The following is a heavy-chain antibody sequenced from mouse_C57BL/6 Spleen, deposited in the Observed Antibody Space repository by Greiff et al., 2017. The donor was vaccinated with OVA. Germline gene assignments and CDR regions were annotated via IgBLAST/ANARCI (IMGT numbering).Heavy chain of an antibody. CDR3: ARERLYGSSWYFDV. D-gene: IGHD1-1*01. Sequence: EVKVEESGPSLVRPSQTLSLTCTVTGFSINSDCYWIWIRQFPGNKLEYIGYTFYSGITYYNPSLESRTYITRDTSKNQFSLKLSSVTTEDTATYYCARERLYGSSWYFDVWGTGTTVTVSS. CDR2: TFYSGIT. J-gene: IGHJ1*03. CDR1: GFSINSDCY. V-gene: IGHV3-3*01.